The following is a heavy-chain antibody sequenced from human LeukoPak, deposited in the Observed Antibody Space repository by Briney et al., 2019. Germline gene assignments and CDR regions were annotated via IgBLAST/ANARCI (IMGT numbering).Heavy chain of an antibody. V-gene: IGHV4-30-2*01. CDR3: ARGRPVVPAAMAPPDAFDI. J-gene: IGHJ3*02. CDR2: IYHSGST. Sequence: PSETLSLTCAVSGGSISSGGYSWSWIRQPPGKGLEWIGYIYHSGSTYYNPSLKSRVTISVDRSKNQFSLKLSSVTAADTAVYHCARGRPVVPAAMAPPDAFDIWGQGTMVTVSS. D-gene: IGHD2-2*01. CDR1: GGSISSGGYS.